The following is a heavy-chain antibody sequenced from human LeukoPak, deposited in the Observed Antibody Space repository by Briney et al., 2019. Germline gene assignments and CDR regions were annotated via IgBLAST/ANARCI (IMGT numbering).Heavy chain of an antibody. D-gene: IGHD4-17*01. CDR1: GGSISCGSYY. Sequence: SQTLSLTCTVPGGSISCGSYYWSWIRQPAGKGLEWIGRIYTSGSTNYNPSLKSRVTISVDTSKNQFSLKLSSVTAADTAVYYCARANGDYDYYFDYWGQGTLVTVSS. J-gene: IGHJ4*02. CDR2: IYTSGST. CDR3: ARANGDYDYYFDY. V-gene: IGHV4-61*02.